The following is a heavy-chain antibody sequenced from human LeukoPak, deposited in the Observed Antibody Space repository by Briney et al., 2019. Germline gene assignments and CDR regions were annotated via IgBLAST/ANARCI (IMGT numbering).Heavy chain of an antibody. V-gene: IGHV4-59*01. D-gene: IGHD6-19*01. CDR1: GGSISSYY. J-gene: IGHJ4*02. CDR3: ARGSGWPLYFDY. Sequence: KPSETLSLTCTVSGGSISSYYWSCIRQPPGKGLEWIGYIYYSGSTNYNPSLKSRVTISVDTSKNQFSLKLSSVTAADTAVYYCARGSGWPLYFDYWGQGTLVTVSS. CDR2: IYYSGST.